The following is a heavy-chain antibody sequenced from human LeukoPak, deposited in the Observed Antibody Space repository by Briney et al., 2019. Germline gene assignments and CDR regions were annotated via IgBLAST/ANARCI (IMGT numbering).Heavy chain of an antibody. Sequence: SETLSLTCTVSGGSINDYYWSWIRQPAGKGLEWIGRIYSSGSTNYNPSLKSRVAMSLGTSRNHFSLKLSSVTAADTAVYYCARSFDTHAFDIWGRGTVVTVSS. V-gene: IGHV4-4*07. J-gene: IGHJ3*02. CDR3: ARSFDTHAFDI. CDR2: IYSSGST. CDR1: GGSINDYY.